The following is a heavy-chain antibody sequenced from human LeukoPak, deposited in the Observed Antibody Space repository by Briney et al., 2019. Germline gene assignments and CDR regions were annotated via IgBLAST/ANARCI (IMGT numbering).Heavy chain of an antibody. V-gene: IGHV3-23*01. CDR3: AKSGSGWYGNYFDY. J-gene: IGHJ4*02. Sequence: GGSLRLSCAASGFTFSNYAMSWVRQAPGKGLEWVSSTSASGSNTYYTDPVKGRFTISRDNSKNTLYLQMNSLRAEDTVVYYCAKSGSGWYGNYFDYWGQGTLVTVSS. CDR1: GFTFSNYA. D-gene: IGHD6-19*01. CDR2: TSASGSNT.